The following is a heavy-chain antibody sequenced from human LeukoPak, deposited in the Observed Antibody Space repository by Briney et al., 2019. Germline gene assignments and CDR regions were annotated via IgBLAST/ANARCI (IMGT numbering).Heavy chain of an antibody. D-gene: IGHD2-2*02. J-gene: IGHJ5*02. V-gene: IGHV1-69*01. CDR3: ARDLTVVVPAAIVNWFDP. CDR2: TIPIFGTA. CDR1: GGTFSSYA. Sequence: ASVKVSCKASGGTFSSYAISWVRQAPGQGLEWMGGTIPIFGTANYAQKFQGRVTITADESTSTAYMELSSLRSEDTAVYYCARDLTVVVPAAIVNWFDPWGQGTLVTVSS.